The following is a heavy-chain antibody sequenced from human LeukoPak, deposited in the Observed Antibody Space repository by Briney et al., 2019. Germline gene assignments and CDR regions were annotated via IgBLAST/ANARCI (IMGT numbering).Heavy chain of an antibody. CDR3: AGPSGRYYYYYLPV. Sequence: KPSETLSLTCAVYGGSFSGYYWSWIRQPPGKGLEWVGEINHSGSTNYNPSLKSRVPISVDTSKTQFSLKLRSVTAADTAVYYCAGPSGRYYYYYLPVWGKGTTVTVSS. V-gene: IGHV4-34*01. CDR2: INHSGST. CDR1: GGSFSGYY. J-gene: IGHJ6*03.